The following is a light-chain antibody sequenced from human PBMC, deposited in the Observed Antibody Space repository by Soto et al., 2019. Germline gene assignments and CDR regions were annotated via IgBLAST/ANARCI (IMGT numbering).Light chain of an antibody. CDR2: GAS. V-gene: IGKV3-15*01. J-gene: IGKJ1*01. CDR1: QSLGSN. CDR3: QQYNNWRVT. Sequence: EIVMTQSPGTLSVSPGERATLSCRASQSLGSNLAWYQQKPGQAPRLLIYGASNRATGIPARFSGSGSGTEFTLNISSLQSEDFAVYYCQQYNNWRVTFGQGTKVDIK.